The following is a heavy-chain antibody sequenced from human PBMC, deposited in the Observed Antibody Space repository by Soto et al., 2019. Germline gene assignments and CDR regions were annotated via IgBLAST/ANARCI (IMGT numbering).Heavy chain of an antibody. CDR2: IHSSGNV. CDR3: ARDVGKNY. Sequence: SETLSLTCSVSGASVSSYYWSWFRQPVGKGLEWIGRIHSSGNVNYNPSLESRVTMSLDTSKNQFSLRLSSLTAADTALYLCARDVGKNYWGQGTRVTVSS. V-gene: IGHV4-4*07. D-gene: IGHD3-10*01. CDR1: GASVSSYY. J-gene: IGHJ4*02.